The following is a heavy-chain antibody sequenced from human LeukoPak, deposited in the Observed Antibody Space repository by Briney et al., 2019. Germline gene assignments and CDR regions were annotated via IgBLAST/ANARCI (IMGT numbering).Heavy chain of an antibody. Sequence: SETLSLTCTVSGGSISSYYWSWIRQPPGKGLEWIGYIYYSGSTNYNPSLKSRVTISVDTSKNQFSLKLSSVTAADTAVYYCARGYSGYDSPYYFDYWGQGTLVTVSS. CDR2: IYYSGST. CDR3: ARGYSGYDSPYYFDY. D-gene: IGHD5-12*01. CDR1: GGSISSYY. J-gene: IGHJ4*02. V-gene: IGHV4-59*01.